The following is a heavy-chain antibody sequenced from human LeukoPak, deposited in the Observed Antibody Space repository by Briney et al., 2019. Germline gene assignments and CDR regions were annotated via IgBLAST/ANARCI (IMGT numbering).Heavy chain of an antibody. V-gene: IGHV1-69*05. D-gene: IGHD4-17*01. CDR1: GGTFISYA. CDR2: IIPIFGTA. CDR3: ARVFDNGDKGWYFDL. Sequence: SVKVSCKASGGTFISYAISWVRQAPGQGLEWMGGIIPIFGTANYAQKLQGRGTITTDESTSTAYMELGSLSSDGAAGYFCARVFDNGDKGWYFDLWGRGTLVTVSS. J-gene: IGHJ2*01.